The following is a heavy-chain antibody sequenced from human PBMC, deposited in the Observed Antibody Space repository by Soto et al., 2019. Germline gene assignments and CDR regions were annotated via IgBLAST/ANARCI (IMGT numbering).Heavy chain of an antibody. CDR1: GFTFSSDG. Sequence: QVQLVESGGGVVQPGRSLRLSCAASGFTFSSDGMHWVRQDPGKGLEWVAVISYDGSNKYYADSVKGRFIISRDNSKNTLYLQMNSLRAEDTAVYYCANDGGTGKYYDFWGQGTLVTVSS. CDR3: ANDGGTGKYYDF. V-gene: IGHV3-30*18. J-gene: IGHJ4*02. CDR2: ISYDGSNK. D-gene: IGHD2-8*02.